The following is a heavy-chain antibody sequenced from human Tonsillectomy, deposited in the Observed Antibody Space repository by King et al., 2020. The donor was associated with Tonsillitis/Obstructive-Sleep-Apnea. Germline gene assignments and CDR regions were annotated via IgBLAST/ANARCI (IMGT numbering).Heavy chain of an antibody. CDR1: GFTFSSYW. CDR3: ARGAKYYDFWSGYSDF. V-gene: IGHV3-7*03. J-gene: IGHJ4*02. Sequence: VQLVESGGGLVQPGGSLRLSCAASGFTFSSYWMSWVRQAPGKGLEWVANIKQDGSEKYYVDSVKGRFTISRDNAKNSLYLQMNSLIAEDTAVYYCARGAKYYDFWSGYSDFWGQGTLVTVSS. CDR2: IKQDGSEK. D-gene: IGHD3-3*01.